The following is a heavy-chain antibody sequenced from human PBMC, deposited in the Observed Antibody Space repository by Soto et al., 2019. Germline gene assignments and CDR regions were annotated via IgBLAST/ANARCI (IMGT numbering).Heavy chain of an antibody. Sequence: QITLKESGPTLVKPTQTLTLTCTFSGFSLSTSGVGVGWIRQPPGKALEWLALIYWDDDKRYSPSLRSRLTITKDTSKNQVVLTMTNMDPVDTATYYCIQSRCGGDCLQSYASHYYYRMDVWGQGTTVTVSS. CDR2: IYWDDDK. CDR3: IQSRCGGDCLQSYASHYYYRMDV. CDR1: GFSLSTSGVG. D-gene: IGHD2-21*02. J-gene: IGHJ6*02. V-gene: IGHV2-5*02.